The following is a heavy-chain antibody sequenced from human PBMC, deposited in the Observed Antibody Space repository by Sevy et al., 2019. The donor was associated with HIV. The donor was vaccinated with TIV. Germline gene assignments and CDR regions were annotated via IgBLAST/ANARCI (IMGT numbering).Heavy chain of an antibody. D-gene: IGHD6-6*01. Sequence: GGSLRLSCAASGFTFSNAWMSWVRQAPGKGLEWVSRIKSKTDGGTTDYPAPVKGRFTISRDDSKNTLYLQMNSLKTEDTAIYYCTSDSKKRKLSALLDYWGQGTLVTVSS. CDR2: IKSKTDGGTT. CDR1: GFTFSNAW. CDR3: TSDSKKRKLSALLDY. V-gene: IGHV3-15*01. J-gene: IGHJ4*02.